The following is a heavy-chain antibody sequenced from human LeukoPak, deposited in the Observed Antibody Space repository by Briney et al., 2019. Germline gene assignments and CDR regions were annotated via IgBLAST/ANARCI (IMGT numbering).Heavy chain of an antibody. V-gene: IGHV3-48*04. J-gene: IGHJ4*02. CDR3: ATSQSSVAGIVGD. Sequence: GGSLRLSCAASGFIFSSYGMHWVRQAPGKGLEWVSYISGSGSNKYYADSVKGRFTISRDNAKNSLYLQMNSLGVEDTAVYYCATSQSSVAGIVGDWGQGTLVTVSS. CDR2: ISGSGSNK. CDR1: GFIFSSYG. D-gene: IGHD6-19*01.